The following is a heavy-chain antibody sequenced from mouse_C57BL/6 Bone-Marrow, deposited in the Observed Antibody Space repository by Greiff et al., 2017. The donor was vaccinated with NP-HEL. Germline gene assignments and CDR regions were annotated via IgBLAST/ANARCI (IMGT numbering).Heavy chain of an antibody. J-gene: IGHJ2*01. CDR2: ISYDGSN. Sequence: EVKLMESGPGLVKPSQSLSLTCSVTGYSITSGYYWNWIRQPPGNILEWMGYISYDGSNNYNPSLKNRISITRDTSKNQFFLKLNSVTTEDTATYYCAKDRYYGYFDYWGQGTTLTVSS. CDR1: GYSITSGYY. CDR3: AKDRYYGYFDY. D-gene: IGHD1-1*01. V-gene: IGHV3-6*01.